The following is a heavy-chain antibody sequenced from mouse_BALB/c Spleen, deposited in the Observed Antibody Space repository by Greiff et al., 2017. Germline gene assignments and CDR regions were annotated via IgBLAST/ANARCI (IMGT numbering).Heavy chain of an antibody. D-gene: IGHD1-1*01. Sequence: QVQLQQPGAELVRPGASVKLSCKASGYTFTSYWLNWVKQRPGQGLEWIGNIYPSDSYTNYNPKFKDKATLTVDKSSSTAYMQLSSPTSEDSAVYCCTRDYYGKDYWGQGTTLTVSS. V-gene: IGHV1-69*02. CDR3: TRDYYGKDY. J-gene: IGHJ2*01. CDR2: IYPSDSYT. CDR1: GYTFTSYW.